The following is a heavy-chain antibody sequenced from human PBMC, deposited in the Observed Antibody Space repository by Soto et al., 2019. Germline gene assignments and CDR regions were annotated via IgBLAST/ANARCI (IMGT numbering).Heavy chain of an antibody. J-gene: IGHJ6*03. V-gene: IGHV3-9*01. CDR1: GFNFDDYG. CDR3: ATGPCRYYNSGGQKRWFYYYMDF. D-gene: IGHD3-10*01. Sequence: EVQLVESGGGVEQPGRSLRLSCAASGFNFDDYGMNWVRQAPGKGLEWVAGIGWDGGSIGYADSVKGRFIISRDNAKKSLYLQMDSLRIEDTALYYCATGPCRYYNSGGQKRWFYYYMDFWGKGTTVTVSS. CDR2: IGWDGGSI.